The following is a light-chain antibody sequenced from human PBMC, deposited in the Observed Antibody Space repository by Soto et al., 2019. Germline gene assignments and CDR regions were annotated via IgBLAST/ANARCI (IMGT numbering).Light chain of an antibody. J-gene: IGKJ3*01. V-gene: IGKV3-11*01. CDR1: PSVSSY. CDR3: QQRSNWPT. CDR2: DAS. Sequence: EIVLTQSPATLSLSPGERATLSCRASPSVSSYLAWYQQKPGQAPRLLIYDASNRATGIPARFSGSGSGTDFTLTISSLEPEDLAVYYCQQRSNWPTFGPGTKVDIK.